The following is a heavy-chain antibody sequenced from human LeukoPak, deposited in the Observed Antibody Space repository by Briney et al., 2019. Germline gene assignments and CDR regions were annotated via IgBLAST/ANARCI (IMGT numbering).Heavy chain of an antibody. CDR1: GFNCSSFA. J-gene: IGHJ3*02. CDR3: AKDQRNSWISGALDI. Sequence: GGSLRLSCAASGFNCSSFAMSWVRQAPGKGLEWVSGISGSGGSTYYADSVKGRFTISRDNSKNTLYLQMNSLRAEDTAVYYCAKDQRNSWISGALDIWGQGTMVTVSS. V-gene: IGHV3-23*01. D-gene: IGHD6-13*01. CDR2: ISGSGGST.